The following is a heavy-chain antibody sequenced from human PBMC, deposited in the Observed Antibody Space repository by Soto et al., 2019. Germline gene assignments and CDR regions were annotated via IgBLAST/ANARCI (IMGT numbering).Heavy chain of an antibody. CDR3: AKDDSLEWFFPLDA. Sequence: PGGSLRLSCAASGFTFSSYGMHWVRQAPGKGLEWVAVIWDGGSNNYYADSVRGRFTISRDNSKNTLYLQINSLRVEDTAVYFCAKDDSLEWFFPLDAWGQGTLVTVSS. CDR1: GFTFSSYG. V-gene: IGHV3-33*06. D-gene: IGHD3-3*01. J-gene: IGHJ5*02. CDR2: IWDGGSNN.